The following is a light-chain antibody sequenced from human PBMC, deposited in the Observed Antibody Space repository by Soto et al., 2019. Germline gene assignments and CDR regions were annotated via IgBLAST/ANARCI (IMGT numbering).Light chain of an antibody. CDR2: DAS. CDR1: QSVSSY. CDR3: QQRSNWPPT. Sequence: EIVLTQSPATLSLSPGKRATLPCRASQSVSSYLAWYQQKPGQAPRLLIYDASNRATGIPARFSGSGSGTDFTLTISSLEPEDFAVYYCQQRSNWPPTFGQGTKLEIK. V-gene: IGKV3-11*01. J-gene: IGKJ2*01.